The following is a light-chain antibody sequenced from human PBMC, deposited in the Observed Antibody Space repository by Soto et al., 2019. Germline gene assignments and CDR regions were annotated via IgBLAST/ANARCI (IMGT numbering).Light chain of an antibody. CDR3: QVWDSSSDHVV. CDR2: YDS. J-gene: IGLJ2*01. V-gene: IGLV3-21*04. CDR1: NIGSKS. Sequence: SELTQPPSVSVAPGKTARITCGGNNIGSKSVHWYQQKPGQAPVLVIYYDSDRPSGIPERFSGSNSGNTATLTISRVEAGDEADYYCQVWDSSSDHVVFGGGTKVTVL.